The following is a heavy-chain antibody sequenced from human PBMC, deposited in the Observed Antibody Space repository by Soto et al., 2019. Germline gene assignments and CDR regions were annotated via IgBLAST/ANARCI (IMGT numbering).Heavy chain of an antibody. D-gene: IGHD4-17*01. CDR2: IYYSGNT. J-gene: IGHJ6*04. CDR3: ARDAPVARTVPHSTEI. Sequence: PSETLSLTCTVSGGSIRSGYYWSWIRQHPGKGLEWIGYIYYSGNTYYNPSLKSRVYISLDTSKSKFSLKLDSVTAADTAVYYCARDAPVARTVPHSTEIWGKRSPVIVSS. V-gene: IGHV4-31*03. CDR1: GGSIRSGYY.